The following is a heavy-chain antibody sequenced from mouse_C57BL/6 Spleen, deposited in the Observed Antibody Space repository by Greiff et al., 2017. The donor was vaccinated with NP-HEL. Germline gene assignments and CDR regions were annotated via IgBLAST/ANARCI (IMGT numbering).Heavy chain of an antibody. CDR2: ISNGGGST. V-gene: IGHV5-12*01. CDR1: GFTFSDYY. D-gene: IGHD2-5*01. CDR3: ARGWDSNYCDY. J-gene: IGHJ2*01. Sequence: EVKLMESGGGLVQPGGSLKLSCAASGFTFSDYYMYWVRQTPEKRLEWVAYISNGGGSTYYPDNVKGRFTIARDNAKNTLYLQISRLKSEDTAMYYCARGWDSNYCDYWGQGTTLTVSS.